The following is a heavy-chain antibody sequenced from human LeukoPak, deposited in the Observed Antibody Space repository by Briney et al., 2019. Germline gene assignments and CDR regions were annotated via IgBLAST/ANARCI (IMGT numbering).Heavy chain of an antibody. CDR2: ISSSSGYI. CDR3: ARDPTPRYCSGGSCYTHYGMDV. V-gene: IGHV3-21*01. CDR1: GFTFSSYT. J-gene: IGHJ6*02. D-gene: IGHD2-15*01. Sequence: PGGSLRLSCAASGFTFSSYTMNWVRQAPGQGLEWVSSISSSSGYIYYADSVKGRLTISRDNAKNSLYLQMNSLRAEDTAVYYCARDPTPRYCSGGSCYTHYGMDVWGQGTTVTVSS.